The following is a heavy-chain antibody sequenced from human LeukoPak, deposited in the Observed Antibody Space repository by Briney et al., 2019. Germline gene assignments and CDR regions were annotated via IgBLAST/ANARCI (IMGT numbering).Heavy chain of an antibody. Sequence: GGSLRLSRAASGFTVRRHYMSWVRPAPGEGLEWVSVIYNGGSTYYADSVKGRLTISRDNSKNTLYLQMNSLRAEDTAVYYCARAGQQLDYWGQGTLVTVSS. CDR1: GFTVRRHY. CDR3: ARAGQQLDY. V-gene: IGHV3-66*01. CDR2: IYNGGST. J-gene: IGHJ4*02. D-gene: IGHD6-13*01.